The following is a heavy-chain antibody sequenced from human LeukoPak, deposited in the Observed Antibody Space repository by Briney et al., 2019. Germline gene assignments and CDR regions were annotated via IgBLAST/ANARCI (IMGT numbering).Heavy chain of an antibody. J-gene: IGHJ4*02. CDR3: ARASGRGYSYGGRFDY. V-gene: IGHV4-59*11. D-gene: IGHD5-18*01. CDR2: IYYSGST. CDR1: GGSISSHY. Sequence: SETLSLTCTVSGGSISSHYWSWIRQPPGKGLEWIGYIYYSGSTTYNPSLKSRVTISVDTSKNQFSLKLSSVTAADTAVYYCARASGRGYSYGGRFDYWGQGTLVTVSS.